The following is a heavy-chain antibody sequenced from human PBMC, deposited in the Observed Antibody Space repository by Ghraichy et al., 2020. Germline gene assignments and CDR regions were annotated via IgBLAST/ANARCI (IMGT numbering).Heavy chain of an antibody. CDR1: GGSISSGSYY. Sequence: SETLSLTCTVSGGSISSGSYYWSWIRQPAGKGLEWIGRIYTSGSTNYNPSLKSRVTISVDTSKNQFSLKLSSVTAADTAVYYCARETGGLLYYYGSGSYYKLGDYFDYWGQGTLVTVSS. CDR3: ARETGGLLYYYGSGSYYKLGDYFDY. CDR2: IYTSGST. J-gene: IGHJ4*02. D-gene: IGHD3-10*01. V-gene: IGHV4-61*02.